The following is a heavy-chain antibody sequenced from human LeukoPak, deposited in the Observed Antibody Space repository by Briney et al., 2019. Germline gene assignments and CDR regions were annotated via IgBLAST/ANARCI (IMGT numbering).Heavy chain of an antibody. CDR2: ISAYNGNT. Sequence: ASVKVSCKASGYTFTSYGISWVRQAPGQGLEWMGWISAYNGNTNYAQKLQGRVTITTDTSTSTAYMELRSLRSDDTAVYYCARKTYYYDSSGYYEGIDYWGQGTLVTVSS. J-gene: IGHJ4*02. CDR1: GYTFTSYG. CDR3: ARKTYYYDSSGYYEGIDY. D-gene: IGHD3-22*01. V-gene: IGHV1-18*01.